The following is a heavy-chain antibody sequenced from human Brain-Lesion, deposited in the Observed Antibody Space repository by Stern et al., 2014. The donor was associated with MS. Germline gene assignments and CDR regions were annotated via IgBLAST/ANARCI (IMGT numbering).Heavy chain of an antibody. V-gene: IGHV4-39*02. J-gene: IGHJ4*02. CDR3: ARLGVMVTFGGVIAPSDFDS. Sequence: QVQLQESGPGLVKPSETLSLSCTVSGGSINSSSYYWGWVRQPPGKGLEWIGSIYYSGSSCSNPSLKSRLAMSVATSKNHFSLRRSSVTAADTAVYYCARLGVMVTFGGVIAPSDFDSWGQGTLVTVSS. D-gene: IGHD3-16*02. CDR1: GGSINSSSYY. CDR2: IYYSGSS.